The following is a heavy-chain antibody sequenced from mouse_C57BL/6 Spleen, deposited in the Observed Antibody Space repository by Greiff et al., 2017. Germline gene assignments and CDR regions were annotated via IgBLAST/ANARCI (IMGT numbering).Heavy chain of an antibody. CDR2: IDPNSGGT. CDR1: GYTFTSYW. CDR3: ARAFITTGEAMDY. V-gene: IGHV1-72*01. J-gene: IGHJ4*01. D-gene: IGHD1-1*01. Sequence: QVQLQQPGAELVKPGASVKLSCKASGYTFTSYWMHWVKQRPGRVLEWIGRIDPNSGGTKYNEKFKSKATLTVDKPTSTAYMQLSSRTSEDSAVXYCARAFITTGEAMDYRGQGTSVTVSS.